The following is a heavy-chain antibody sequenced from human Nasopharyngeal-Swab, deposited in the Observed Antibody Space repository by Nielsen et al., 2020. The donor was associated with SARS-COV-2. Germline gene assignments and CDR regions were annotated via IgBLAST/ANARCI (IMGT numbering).Heavy chain of an antibody. CDR3: AKSKIMITFGGARDYFDY. CDR2: ISGSGGST. Sequence: GGSLRLSCAASGFTFSSYAMSWVRQAPGKGLEWVSAISGSGGSTYHADSEKGRSTISRDNSKNTLYLQMNSLRAEDTAVYYCAKSKIMITFGGARDYFDYWGQGTLVTVSS. V-gene: IGHV3-23*01. CDR1: GFTFSSYA. J-gene: IGHJ4*02. D-gene: IGHD3-16*01.